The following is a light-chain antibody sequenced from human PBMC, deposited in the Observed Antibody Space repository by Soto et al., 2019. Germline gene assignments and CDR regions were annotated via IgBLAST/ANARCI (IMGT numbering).Light chain of an antibody. CDR2: LNSDGSH. Sequence: QLVLTQSPSASASLGASVKLTCTLSSGHSSYAITWHQQQPEKGPRYLMKLNSDGSHYKGDGIPDRFSGSSSGAVRYLIISRLQSEDEADYYCQTWGTGIHVVFGGGTKLTVL. CDR1: SGHSSYA. CDR3: QTWGTGIHVV. J-gene: IGLJ2*01. V-gene: IGLV4-69*01.